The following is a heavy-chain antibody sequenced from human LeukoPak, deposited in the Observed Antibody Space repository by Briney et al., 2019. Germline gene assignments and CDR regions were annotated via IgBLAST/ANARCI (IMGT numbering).Heavy chain of an antibody. CDR2: INSDGSST. CDR3: ATSGSYSSSWPYDY. J-gene: IGHJ4*02. V-gene: IGHV3-74*01. CDR1: GFTFSNYW. Sequence: GGSLRLSCAASGFTFSNYWMSWVRQAPGKGLVWVSRINSDGSSTSYADSVKGRFTISRDNAKNTLYLQMNSLRAEDTAVYYCATSGSYSSSWPYDYWGQGTLVTVSS. D-gene: IGHD6-13*01.